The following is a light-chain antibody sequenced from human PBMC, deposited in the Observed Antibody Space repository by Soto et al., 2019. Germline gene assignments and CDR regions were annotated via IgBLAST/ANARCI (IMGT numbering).Light chain of an antibody. J-gene: IGKJ5*01. CDR1: QAISRY. CDR2: GAS. CDR3: QQYNHYPIT. Sequence: DIQMTQSPSSLSASVGDRVTITCRASQAISRYLVWYQQKPGKAPKPLIYGASSLPSWVPSRFSGSGSGTDFTLIISSLQPEDSAIYYCQQYNHYPITFGQGTRLEIK. V-gene: IGKV1D-16*01.